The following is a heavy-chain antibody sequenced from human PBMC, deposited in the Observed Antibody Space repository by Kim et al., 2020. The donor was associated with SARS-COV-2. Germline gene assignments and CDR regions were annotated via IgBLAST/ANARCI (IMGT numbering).Heavy chain of an antibody. D-gene: IGHD1-1*01. CDR1: GFTFSRSR. Sequence: WGSLRLSCVASGFTFSRSRMSWVRQAPGKTLEWVAYINRDGSQKYNMGSVKGRFIISRDNTKNSLSLQMNNLIVEDTGIYYCAREVCDDFSSTPNPWGQG. CDR3: AREVCDDFSSTPNP. CDR2: INRDGSQK. J-gene: IGHJ5*02. V-gene: IGHV3-7*01.